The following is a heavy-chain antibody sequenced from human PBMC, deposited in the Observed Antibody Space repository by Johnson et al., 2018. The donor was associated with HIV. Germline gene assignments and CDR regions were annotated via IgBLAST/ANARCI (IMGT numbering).Heavy chain of an antibody. V-gene: IGHV3-30*19. CDR3: ARDMGREYYSGGDAFDI. J-gene: IGHJ3*02. D-gene: IGHD2-21*01. Sequence: QVQLVESGGGVVQPGRSLRLSCAASGFTFSSYGMHWVRQAPGKGLEWVAVIWYDGSNKYYADSVKGRFTISRDNSKNTLYLQMNSLRAEDTAVYYCARDMGREYYSGGDAFDIWGQGTMVTVSS. CDR2: IWYDGSNK. CDR1: GFTFSSYG.